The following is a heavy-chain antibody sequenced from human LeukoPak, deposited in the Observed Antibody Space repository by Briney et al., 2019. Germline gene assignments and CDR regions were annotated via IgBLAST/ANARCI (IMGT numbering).Heavy chain of an antibody. CDR2: ISGSGGST. J-gene: IGHJ4*02. D-gene: IGHD1-26*01. V-gene: IGHV3-23*01. CDR1: GFSFSDYY. CDR3: AKNGRELYYFDY. Sequence: GGSLRLSCAASGFSFSDYYMSWIRQAPGKGLEWVSAISGSGGSTYYADSVKGRFTISRDNSKNTLYLQMNSLRAEDTAVYYCAKNGRELYYFDYWGQGTLVTVSS.